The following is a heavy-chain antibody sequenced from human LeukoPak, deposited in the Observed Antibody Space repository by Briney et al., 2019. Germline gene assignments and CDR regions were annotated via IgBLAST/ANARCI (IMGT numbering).Heavy chain of an antibody. D-gene: IGHD3-10*02. J-gene: IGHJ6*04. CDR1: GFTLSSYE. Sequence: GGSLRLSCAASGFTLSSYEMNWVRQAPGKGLEWVSYISSSGSTIYYADSVKGRSTISRDNAKNSLYLQMNSLRAEDTAVYYCAELGITMIGGVWGKGATVTISS. CDR3: AELGITMIGGV. CDR2: ISSSGSTI. V-gene: IGHV3-48*03.